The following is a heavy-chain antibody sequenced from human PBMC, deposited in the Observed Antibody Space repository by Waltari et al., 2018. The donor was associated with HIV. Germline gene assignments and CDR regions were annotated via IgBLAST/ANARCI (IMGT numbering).Heavy chain of an antibody. CDR3: ARAMAAGPGTPGGVDL. CDR2: LAHNGNA. Sequence: QVQLQESGPDRVKPSVTVSLACVVSGGSFRNYFLNWIRQAPGRGLEWLGHLAHNGNANYNPSLKSRFRFSLQISETRFSLLLTSATAADTAVYYCARAMAAGPGTPGGVDLWGQGTLITVSS. CDR1: GGSFRNYF. V-gene: IGHV4-59*12. D-gene: IGHD6-19*01. J-gene: IGHJ5*02.